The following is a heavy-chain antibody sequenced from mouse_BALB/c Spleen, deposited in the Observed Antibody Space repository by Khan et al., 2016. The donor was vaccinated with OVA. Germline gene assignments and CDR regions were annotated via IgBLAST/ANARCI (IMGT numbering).Heavy chain of an antibody. J-gene: IGHJ2*01. V-gene: IGHV3-2*02. D-gene: IGHD1-1*01. CDR1: GYSITSDYA. CDR3: ARSVTITTVVATDFDY. CDR2: ISYSGRT. Sequence: EVKLEVSGPGLVKPSQSLSLTCTVTGYSITSDYAWNWIRQFPGNKLEWMGYISYSGRTSYNPSLKSRISITRDTSKNQFFLQLNSVTTEDTATXYCARSVTITTVVATDFDYWGQSTTLTVSS.